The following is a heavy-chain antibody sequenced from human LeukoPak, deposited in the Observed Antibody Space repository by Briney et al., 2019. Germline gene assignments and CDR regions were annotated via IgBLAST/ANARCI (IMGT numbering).Heavy chain of an antibody. CDR3: ARVSRGYNPFDY. J-gene: IGHJ4*02. CDR1: GYSFTSYW. V-gene: IGHV5-51*01. CDR2: VYPGDSDT. D-gene: IGHD5-24*01. Sequence: GESLKISCKGSGYSFTSYWIGWVRQMPGKGREWMGIVYPGDSDTRYSPSSQGQVTLSADKSISTAYLQWSSLKASDTAMYYCARVSRGYNPFDYWGQGTLVTVSS.